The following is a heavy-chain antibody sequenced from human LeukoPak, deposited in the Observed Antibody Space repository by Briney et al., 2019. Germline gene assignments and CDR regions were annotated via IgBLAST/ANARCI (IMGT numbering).Heavy chain of an antibody. V-gene: IGHV1-69*13. J-gene: IGHJ4*02. CDR1: GYTFTSYD. D-gene: IGHD3-16*01. CDR2: IIPIFGTP. CDR3: ASLGHSRGFDY. Sequence: GASVTVSCTASGYTFTSYDFNWVRQAPGQGLEWMGGIIPIFGTPNYAQKFQGRVTITADESTSTAYMELSSLRSEDTAVYYCASLGHSRGFDYWGQGTLVTVSS.